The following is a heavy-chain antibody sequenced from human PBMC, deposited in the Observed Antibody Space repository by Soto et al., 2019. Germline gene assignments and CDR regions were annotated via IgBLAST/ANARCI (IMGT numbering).Heavy chain of an antibody. J-gene: IGHJ6*02. D-gene: IGHD6-13*01. CDR1: GYTFTVYY. CDR3: ARAPLIGVAAGTDYYYSGMYG. V-gene: IGHV1-2*04. Sequence: ASVKVSCKASGYTFTVYYMHWVLQAPGQGLEWMGWINPNSGGTNYAQKFQGWVTMTRDTSISTAYMELSRLRSDDTAVYYCARAPLIGVAAGTDYYYSGMYGWGQGTTVTVPS. CDR2: INPNSGGT.